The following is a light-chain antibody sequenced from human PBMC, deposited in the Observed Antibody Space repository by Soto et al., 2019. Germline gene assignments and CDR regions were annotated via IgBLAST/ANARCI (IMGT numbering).Light chain of an antibody. CDR1: QSVSSN. CDR3: HQYNSWPPFT. J-gene: IGKJ3*01. CDR2: GAS. V-gene: IGKV3-15*01. Sequence: EIVMTQSPATLSVSPGERATLSCRASQSVSSNLAWYQQKPGQAPRLLIYGASTRATGIPARFSGSASGTEFTLTISSLQCEDFAVYYCHQYNSWPPFTFGPGTKVEIK.